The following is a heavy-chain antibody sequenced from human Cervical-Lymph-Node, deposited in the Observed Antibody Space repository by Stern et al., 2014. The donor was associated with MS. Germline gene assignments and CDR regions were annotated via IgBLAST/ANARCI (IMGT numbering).Heavy chain of an antibody. CDR1: GYTFTGYYY. Sequence: EQLLESGDEVKKPGASVKVSCQASGYTFTGYYYLHWVRQAPGQGLEWVGRINRNSGGANYAQKFQGRVTMTRDTSISTFYMELSSLRSDDTAVYYCATIDYGDYKDYWGQGTLVTVSS. J-gene: IGHJ4*02. V-gene: IGHV1-2*06. CDR3: ATIDYGDYKDY. D-gene: IGHD4-17*01. CDR2: INRNSGGA.